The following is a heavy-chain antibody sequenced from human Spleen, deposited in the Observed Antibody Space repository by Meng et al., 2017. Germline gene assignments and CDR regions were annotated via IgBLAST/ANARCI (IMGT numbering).Heavy chain of an antibody. CDR3: ARGQETSYYGSGPYYFDY. CDR1: GFTFTSYT. Sequence: GESLKISCAASGFTFTSYTMNWVRQAPGKGLEWVAVIWYDGSNKYYVDSVKGRFTISRDNSKNTLYLQMNSLRAEDTAVYYCARGQETSYYGSGPYYFDYWGQGTLVTVSS. CDR2: IWYDGSNK. D-gene: IGHD3-10*01. V-gene: IGHV3-33*08. J-gene: IGHJ4*02.